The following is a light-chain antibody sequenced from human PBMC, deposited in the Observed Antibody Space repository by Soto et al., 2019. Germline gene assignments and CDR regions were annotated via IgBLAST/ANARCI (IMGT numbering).Light chain of an antibody. CDR2: EVN. Sequence: QSALTQPPSASGSPGQSVTISCTGTSSDIGGYNFVSWYQQHPGKAPKLMIDEVNKRPSGVPDRFSGSKSGNTASLTVSGLQAEDEAYYSCSSYADTSNLVFGGGTKLTVL. V-gene: IGLV2-8*01. CDR3: SSYADTSNLV. J-gene: IGLJ3*02. CDR1: SSDIGGYNF.